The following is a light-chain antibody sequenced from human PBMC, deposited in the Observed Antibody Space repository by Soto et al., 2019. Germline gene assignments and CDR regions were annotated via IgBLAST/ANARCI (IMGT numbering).Light chain of an antibody. CDR3: SSYTSGITVV. CDR2: DVS. CDR1: SSDIGAYNY. J-gene: IGLJ3*02. Sequence: QSVLIQPASVSGSPGQSITISCTGTSSDIGAYNYVSWYQQHPGKAPKLMIHDVSHRPSGVSNRFSASESGNTASLTISGLQAEDEADYYCSSYTSGITVVFGGGTKVTVL. V-gene: IGLV2-14*03.